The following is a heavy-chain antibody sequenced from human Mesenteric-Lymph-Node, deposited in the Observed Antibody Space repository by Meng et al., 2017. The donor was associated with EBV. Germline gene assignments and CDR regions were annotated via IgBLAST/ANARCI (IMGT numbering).Heavy chain of an antibody. J-gene: IGHJ2*01. V-gene: IGHV4-59*01. D-gene: IGHD3-16*01. CDR2: IFSCGST. Sequence: GWGPGLGRPSDSVSLTFTVSVGSIISSYWVWIRRPPGKGLGGLGLIFSCGSTNYNPSLKSQGTLSIDRSKNQFSLKLNSVSAADTAADYCGSVGGSRRLGFDLWGRGTLVTVSS. CDR1: VGSIISSY. CDR3: GSVGGSRRLGFDL.